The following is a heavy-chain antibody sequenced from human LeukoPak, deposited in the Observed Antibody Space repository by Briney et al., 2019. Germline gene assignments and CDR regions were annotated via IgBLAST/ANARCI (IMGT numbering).Heavy chain of an antibody. CDR3: ARGYCSGGSCYLVFDY. D-gene: IGHD2-15*01. V-gene: IGHV1-2*02. J-gene: IGHJ4*02. Sequence: GASVKVSCKASGYTFTGYYMHRVRQAPGQGLEWMGWINPNSGGTNYAQKFQGRVTMTRDTSISTAYMELSRLRSDDTAVYYCARGYCSGGSCYLVFDYWGQGTLVTVSS. CDR1: GYTFTGYY. CDR2: INPNSGGT.